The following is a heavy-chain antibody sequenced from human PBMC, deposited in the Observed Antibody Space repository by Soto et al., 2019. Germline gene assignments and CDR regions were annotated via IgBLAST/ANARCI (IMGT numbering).Heavy chain of an antibody. CDR3: ARRGGYFDWFLEY. Sequence: SLKSSCEGYVYSVTSYWMVWVLPVPGKGLDWMGIIYPGDSDTRYSPSFQGQVTISADKSISTAYLQWSSLKASDTAMYYCARRGGYFDWFLEYWGQGTLVTVSS. J-gene: IGHJ4*02. V-gene: IGHV5-51*01. CDR1: VYSVTSYW. CDR2: IYPGDSDT. D-gene: IGHD3-9*01.